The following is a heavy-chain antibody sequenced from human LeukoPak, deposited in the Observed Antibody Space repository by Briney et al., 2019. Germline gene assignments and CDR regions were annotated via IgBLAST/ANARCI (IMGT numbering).Heavy chain of an antibody. D-gene: IGHD3-22*01. CDR3: ASGYYDSSGYVLDY. CDR2: IYYSGST. CDR1: GFTFSSYA. Sequence: GSLRLSCAASGFTFSSYAMSWVRQAPGKGLEWIGYIYYSGSTNYNPSLKSRVTISVDTSKNQFSLKLSSVTAADTAVYYCASGYYDSSGYVLDYWGQGTLVTVSS. V-gene: IGHV4-59*08. J-gene: IGHJ4*02.